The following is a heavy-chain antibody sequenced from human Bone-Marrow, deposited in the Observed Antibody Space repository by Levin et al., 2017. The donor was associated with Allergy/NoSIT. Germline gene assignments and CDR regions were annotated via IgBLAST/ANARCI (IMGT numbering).Heavy chain of an antibody. CDR3: ASPYYYGSGITAPPAWNMDV. D-gene: IGHD3-10*01. J-gene: IGHJ6*03. CDR1: GFTFSSYA. V-gene: IGHV3-30-3*01. Sequence: GGSLRLSCAASGFTFSSYAMHWVRQAPGKGLEWVAVISYDGSNKYYADSVKGRFTISRDNSKNTLYLQMNSLRAEDTAVYYCASPYYYGSGITAPPAWNMDVWGKGTTVTVSS. CDR2: ISYDGSNK.